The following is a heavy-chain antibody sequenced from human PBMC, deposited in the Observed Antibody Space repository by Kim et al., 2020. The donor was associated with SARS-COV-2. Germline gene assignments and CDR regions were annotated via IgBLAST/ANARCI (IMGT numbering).Heavy chain of an antibody. Sequence: GGSLRLSCAASGFTFRNYGMNWVRQAPGKGLAWVSYIGSRGSPPNYADSVKGRFTISRDNAKNSLYLHMDTLRDEETAVYYCARVQYEIDYWCQGTPV. V-gene: IGHV3-48*02. CDR1: GFTFRNYG. D-gene: IGHD3-16*01. J-gene: IGHJ4*02. CDR3: ARVQYEIDY. CDR2: IGSRGSPP.